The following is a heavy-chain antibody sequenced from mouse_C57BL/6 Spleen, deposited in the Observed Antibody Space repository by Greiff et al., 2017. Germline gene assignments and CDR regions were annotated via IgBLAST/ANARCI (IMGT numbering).Heavy chain of an antibody. CDR2: IWSGGST. J-gene: IGHJ3*01. V-gene: IGHV2-6-1*01. Sequence: VHLVESGPGLVAPSQSLSITCTVSGFSLTGYGVHWVRQPPGKGLEWLVWIWSGGSTTYYSALISVLSISNENSKRQGILKMNSLQTDDTAMYCCARHDGSWFAYWGQGTLVTVSA. CDR3: ARHDGSWFAY. CDR1: GFSLTGYG. D-gene: IGHD1-1*01.